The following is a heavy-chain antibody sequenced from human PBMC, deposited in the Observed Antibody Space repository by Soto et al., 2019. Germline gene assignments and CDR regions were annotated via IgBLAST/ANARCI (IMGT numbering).Heavy chain of an antibody. CDR1: GGSISSSSYY. CDR2: IHYSGST. Sequence: SETLSLTCTVSGGSISSSSYYWGWIRQPPGKGLEWIGSIHYSGSTNYNPSLKSRVTILEDTSKNQFSLKLNSVTAADTAVYYCAREGRMGTFDYWGQGALVTVSS. J-gene: IGHJ4*02. D-gene: IGHD1-1*01. V-gene: IGHV4-39*07. CDR3: AREGRMGTFDY.